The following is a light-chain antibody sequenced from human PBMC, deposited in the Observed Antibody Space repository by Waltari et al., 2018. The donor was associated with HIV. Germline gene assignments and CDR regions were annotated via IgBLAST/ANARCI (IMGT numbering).Light chain of an antibody. CDR1: TSNVGSNF. CDR2: RDN. CDR3: ATWDGSRGGVYV. V-gene: IGLV1-47*01. Sequence: QSVLTQPPSASGTPGQRVTISCSGTTSNVGSNFVSWYQQLPGTAPKLLIYRDNRRPSGVPDRFSGSKSGASASLAISGLRSEDDGDYYCATWDGSRGGVYVFGTGTKVTVL. J-gene: IGLJ1*01.